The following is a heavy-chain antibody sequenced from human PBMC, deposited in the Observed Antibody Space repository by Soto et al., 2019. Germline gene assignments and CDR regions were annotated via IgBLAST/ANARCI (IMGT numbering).Heavy chain of an antibody. CDR3: ARGERYSSGWYGGY. Sequence: QVQLVQSGAEVKKPGASVKVSCKASGYTFTSYGINWVRQAPGQGRGWMGWISAYNGNTNYAQNLQGRVTMSTDTSTSTAYMELRSLRSDDTAVYYCARGERYSSGWYGGYWGQGTLVTVSS. CDR1: GYTFTSYG. CDR2: ISAYNGNT. D-gene: IGHD6-19*01. V-gene: IGHV1-18*04. J-gene: IGHJ4*02.